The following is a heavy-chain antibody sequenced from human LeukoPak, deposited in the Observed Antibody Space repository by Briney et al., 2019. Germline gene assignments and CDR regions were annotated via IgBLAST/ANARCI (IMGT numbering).Heavy chain of an antibody. J-gene: IGHJ4*02. CDR2: IYRSGSS. CDR3: ARANYYYDSTGYYQFDS. Sequence: PSETLSLTCTVSGGSINSGNYYWNWIRQPAGKGLEWIGRIYRSGSSDHNPSLKSRVTISVDTSKNQFSLKLTSVTAADTAVYYCARANYYYDSTGYYQFDSWGQGTLVTVSS. V-gene: IGHV4-61*02. D-gene: IGHD3-22*01. CDR1: GGSINSGNYY.